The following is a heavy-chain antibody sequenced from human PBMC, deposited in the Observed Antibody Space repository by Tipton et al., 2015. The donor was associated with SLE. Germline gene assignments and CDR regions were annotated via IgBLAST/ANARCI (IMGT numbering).Heavy chain of an antibody. CDR2: ISYSGRT. D-gene: IGHD5-12*01. CDR1: GCSISSYY. Sequence: LRLSCTVSGCSISSYYWGWIRQPPGKGLEWIGYISYSGRTNYNPSLKSRVTISVDTSKNQFSLKLSAVTAADTAVYYCAYSGYADYYYYMDVWGKGTTVTVSS. CDR3: AYSGYADYYYYMDV. V-gene: IGHV4-59*08. J-gene: IGHJ6*03.